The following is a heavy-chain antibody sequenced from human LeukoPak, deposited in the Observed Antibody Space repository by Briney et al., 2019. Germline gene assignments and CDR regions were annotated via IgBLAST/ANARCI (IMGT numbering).Heavy chain of an antibody. V-gene: IGHV1-2*02. CDR1: GYTFTSYY. D-gene: IGHD3-3*01. J-gene: IGHJ5*02. CDR2: INPNSAGT. Sequence: ASVKVSCKASGYTFTSYYMHWVRQAPGQGLEWMGWINPNSAGTKSAQKFQGRVTMTRDTSISTVYMELRSLRSEDTAVYFCARAYSDFWSGYPLYNWFAPWGQGPLVHVSS. CDR3: ARAYSDFWSGYPLYNWFAP.